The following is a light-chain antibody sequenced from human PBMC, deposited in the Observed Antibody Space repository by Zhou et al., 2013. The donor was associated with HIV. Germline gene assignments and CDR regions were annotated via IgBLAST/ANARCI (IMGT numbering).Light chain of an antibody. CDR2: AAS. CDR3: QQYYSYPPLT. Sequence: DIQMTQSPSSLSASVGDRVTITCRASQVISNYLAWYQQKPGKVPKLLIYAASTLQSGVPSRFSGSGSGTDFTLTISCLQSEDFATYYCQQYYSYPPLTFGGGTKVEIK. CDR1: QVISNY. V-gene: IGKV1-27*01. J-gene: IGKJ4*01.